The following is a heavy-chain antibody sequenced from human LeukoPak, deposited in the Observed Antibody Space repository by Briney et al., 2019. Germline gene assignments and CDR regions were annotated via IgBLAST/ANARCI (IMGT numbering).Heavy chain of an antibody. CDR2: IYYSGST. CDR1: GGSISSGGYY. J-gene: IGHJ4*02. V-gene: IGHV4-31*03. CDR3: AREPGGPHDSSGDGLTY. Sequence: SETLSLTCTVSGGSISSGGYYWSWIRQHPGKGLEWIGYIYYSGSTYYNPSLKSRVTISVDTSKNQFSLKLSSVTAADTAVYYCAREPGGPHDSSGDGLTYWGQGTLVTVSS. D-gene: IGHD3-22*01.